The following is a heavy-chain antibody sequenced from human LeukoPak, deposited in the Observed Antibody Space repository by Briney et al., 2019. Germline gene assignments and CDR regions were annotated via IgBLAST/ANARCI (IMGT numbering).Heavy chain of an antibody. CDR1: GFTFSSYA. V-gene: IGHV3-23*01. D-gene: IGHD2-2*01. Sequence: GGSLRLSCAASGFTFSSYAMSWVRQAPGKGLEWVSAISGSGGSTYYADSVKGRFTISRDNSKNTLYLQMNSLRAEDTAVYYCAREGEIVVVAPAERHDYWGEGNLVTVSS. J-gene: IGHJ4*02. CDR3: AREGEIVVVAPAERHDY. CDR2: ISGSGGST.